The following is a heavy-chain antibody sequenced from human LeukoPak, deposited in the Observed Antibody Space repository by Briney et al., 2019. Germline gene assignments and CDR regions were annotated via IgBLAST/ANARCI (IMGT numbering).Heavy chain of an antibody. CDR2: IIPIFGTA. J-gene: IGHJ1*01. CDR1: GGTFSSYA. Sequence: ASVKVSCKASGGTFSSYAISWVRQAPGQGLEWMGGIIPIFGTANYAQKFQGRVTMTRDTSTSTVYMELSSLRSEDTAVYYCARDLTGYYDFWSGYYRTEYFQHWGQGTLVTVSS. D-gene: IGHD3-3*01. V-gene: IGHV1-69*05. CDR3: ARDLTGYYDFWSGYYRTEYFQH.